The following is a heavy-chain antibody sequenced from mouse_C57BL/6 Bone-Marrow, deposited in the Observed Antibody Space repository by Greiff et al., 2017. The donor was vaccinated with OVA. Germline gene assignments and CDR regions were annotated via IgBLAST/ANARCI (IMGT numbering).Heavy chain of an antibody. J-gene: IGHJ3*01. D-gene: IGHD2-3*01. CDR1: GYTFTSYG. CDR2: IYPRSGNT. CDR3: ADGYYPWFAY. Sequence: VQLQESGAELARPGASVKLSCKASGYTFTSYGISWVKQRTGQGLEWIGEIYPRSGNTYYNEKFKGKATLTADKSSSTSYMELRSLTSEDSAVYFCADGYYPWFAYWGQGTLVTVSA. V-gene: IGHV1-81*01.